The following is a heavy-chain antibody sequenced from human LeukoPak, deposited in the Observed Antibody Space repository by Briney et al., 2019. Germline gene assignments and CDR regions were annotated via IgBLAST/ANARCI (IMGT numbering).Heavy chain of an antibody. CDR3: ARFPGTYDLDV. CDR1: GFTFSSYW. V-gene: IGHV3-7*01. Sequence: GGSLRLSCAASGFTFSSYWMSWVRQAPGKGLEWVANINQDGSEKNYVDSVKGPFTISRDNAKNSLYLQMNSLGAEDTAVYYCARFPGTYDLDVWGKGTTVTVSS. J-gene: IGHJ6*03. CDR2: INQDGSEK.